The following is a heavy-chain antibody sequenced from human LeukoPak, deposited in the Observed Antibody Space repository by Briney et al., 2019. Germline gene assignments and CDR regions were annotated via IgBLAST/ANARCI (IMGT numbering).Heavy chain of an antibody. D-gene: IGHD2-2*01. CDR1: GGTFSSYA. V-gene: IGHV1-69*01. J-gene: IGHJ6*03. CDR2: IIPIFGTA. Sequence: GSSVKVSCKASGGTFSSYAISWVRQAPGQGLEWMGGIIPIFGTANYAQKFQGRVTITAGESTSTAYMELSSLRSEDTAVYYCARSACSSTSCYFPPDYYYYYMDVWGKGTTVTVSS. CDR3: ARSACSSTSCYFPPDYYYYYMDV.